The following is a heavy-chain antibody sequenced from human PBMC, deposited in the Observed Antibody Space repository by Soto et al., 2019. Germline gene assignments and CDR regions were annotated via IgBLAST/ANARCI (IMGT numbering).Heavy chain of an antibody. Sequence: ASVKVSCKASGYTFTSYGISWVRQAPGQVLEWMGWISAYNGNTNYAQKLQGRVTMTTDTSTSTAYMELRSLRSDDTAVYYCARVRTIFGVVYNWFDPWGQGTMVTVS. D-gene: IGHD3-3*01. CDR1: GYTFTSYG. J-gene: IGHJ5*02. CDR2: ISAYNGNT. V-gene: IGHV1-18*01. CDR3: ARVRTIFGVVYNWFDP.